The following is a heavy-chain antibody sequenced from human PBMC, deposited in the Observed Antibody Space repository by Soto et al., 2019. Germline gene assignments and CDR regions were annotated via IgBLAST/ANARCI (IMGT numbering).Heavy chain of an antibody. V-gene: IGHV4-39*01. CDR3: ERQRGKYSREH. CDR1: GGSISSSSYY. D-gene: IGHD6-6*01. J-gene: IGHJ4*02. CDR2: IYYSGST. Sequence: SETLSLTCTVSGGSISSSSYYWGWIRQPPGKGLEWIGSIYYSGSTYYNPSLKSRVTISVDTSKNQFSLKLSSVTAADTAVYYCERQRGKYSREHWGQGTLVTVSS.